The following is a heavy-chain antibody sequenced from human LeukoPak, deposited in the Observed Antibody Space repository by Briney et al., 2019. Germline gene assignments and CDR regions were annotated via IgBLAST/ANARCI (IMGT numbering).Heavy chain of an antibody. Sequence: PSETMSLTCTVSGGSISGYFWNWIRQAPGKGLEWIGFVYYTGNTNNNPSLKSRVTMSVDTPKNHFSLKLSSVTAADTAVYFCARAGSWHNANFDYWGQGILVTVSS. V-gene: IGHV4-59*01. CDR1: GGSISGYF. D-gene: IGHD6-13*01. CDR3: ARAGSWHNANFDY. CDR2: VYYTGNT. J-gene: IGHJ4*02.